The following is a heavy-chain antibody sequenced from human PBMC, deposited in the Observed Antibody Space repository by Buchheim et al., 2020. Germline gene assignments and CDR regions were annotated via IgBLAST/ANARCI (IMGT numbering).Heavy chain of an antibody. CDR3: AGAGFEATGPFDY. Sequence: EVQLVESGGGLVQPGGSLRLSCAASGFTFSSYSMNWVRQAPGKGLEWVSYISSSSSTIYYAASVKGRFTISRDNAKNSLLLQMNSLRDEDTAVYYCAGAGFEATGPFDYWGQGTL. D-gene: IGHD1-1*01. V-gene: IGHV3-48*02. J-gene: IGHJ4*02. CDR1: GFTFSSYS. CDR2: ISSSSSTI.